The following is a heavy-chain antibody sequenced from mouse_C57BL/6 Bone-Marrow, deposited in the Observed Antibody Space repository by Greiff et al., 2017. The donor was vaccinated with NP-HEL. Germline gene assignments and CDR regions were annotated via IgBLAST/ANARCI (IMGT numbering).Heavy chain of an antibody. Sequence: LQESGAELARPGASVKLSCKASGYTFTSYGISWVKQRTGQGLEWIGEIYPRSGNTYYNEKFKGKATLTADKSSSTAYMELRSLTSEDSAVYFCARGWFSRYYAMDYWGQGTSVTVSS. J-gene: IGHJ4*01. V-gene: IGHV1-81*01. CDR1: GYTFTSYG. CDR2: IYPRSGNT. D-gene: IGHD2-3*01. CDR3: ARGWFSRYYAMDY.